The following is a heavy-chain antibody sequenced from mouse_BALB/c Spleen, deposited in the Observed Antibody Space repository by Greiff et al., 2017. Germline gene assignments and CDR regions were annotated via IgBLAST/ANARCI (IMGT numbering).Heavy chain of an antibody. Sequence: EVQLVESGGGLVQPGGSMKLSCVASGFTFSNYWMNWVRQSPEKGLEWVAEIRLKSNNYATHYAESVKGRFTISRDDSKSSVYLQMNNLRAEDTGIYYCTRPLYAMDYWGQGTSVTVSS. CDR3: TRPLYAMDY. J-gene: IGHJ4*01. V-gene: IGHV6-6*02. D-gene: IGHD6-1*01. CDR2: IRLKSNNYAT. CDR1: GFTFSNYW.